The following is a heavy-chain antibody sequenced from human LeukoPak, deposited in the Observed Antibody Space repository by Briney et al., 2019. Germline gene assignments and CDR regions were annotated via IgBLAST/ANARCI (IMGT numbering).Heavy chain of an antibody. V-gene: IGHV3-48*01. CDR3: ARGDDLVVAAPNWFDP. Sequence: GGSLRLSCAVSGFTFSSYGMNWVRQAPGKGLEWVSYISSSSSTIYYADSVKGRFTISRDNAKNSLYLQMNSLRAEDTAVYYCARGDDLVVAAPNWFDPWGQGTLVTVSS. CDR2: ISSSSSTI. D-gene: IGHD2-15*01. CDR1: GFTFSSYG. J-gene: IGHJ5*02.